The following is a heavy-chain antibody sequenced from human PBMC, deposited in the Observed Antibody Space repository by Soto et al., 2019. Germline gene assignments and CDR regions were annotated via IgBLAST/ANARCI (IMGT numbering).Heavy chain of an antibody. CDR3: ARVVVVVVAATDYYMDV. CDR1: GGSFSGYY. D-gene: IGHD2-15*01. CDR2: INHSGST. Sequence: SETLSLTCAVYGGSFSGYYWSWIRQPPGKGLEWIGEINHSGSTNYNPSLKSRVTISVDTSKNQFSLKLSSVTAADTAVYYCARVVVVVVAATDYYMDVWGKGTTVTVSS. J-gene: IGHJ6*03. V-gene: IGHV4-34*01.